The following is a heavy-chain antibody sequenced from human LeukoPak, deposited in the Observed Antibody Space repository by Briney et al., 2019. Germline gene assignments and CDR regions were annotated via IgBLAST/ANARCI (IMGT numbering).Heavy chain of an antibody. D-gene: IGHD3-9*01. V-gene: IGHV3-7*01. CDR1: GFTFSSYW. CDR3: ARETNYDILTGYYRNLYYFDY. J-gene: IGHJ4*02. Sequence: GGSLRLSCAASGFTFSSYWMSWVRQAPGKGLEWVANIKQDGSEKYCVDSVKGRFTISRDNAKNSLYLQMNSLRAEDTAVYYCARETNYDILTGYYRNLYYFDYWGQGTLVTVSS. CDR2: IKQDGSEK.